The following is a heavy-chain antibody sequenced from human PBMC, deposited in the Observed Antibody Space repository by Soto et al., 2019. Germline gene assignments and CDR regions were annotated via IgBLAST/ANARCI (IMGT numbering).Heavy chain of an antibody. Sequence: EVQLVESGGVLVQPGGSLRVSCAASGFTFSTSWMNWVRQAPGKGLEWVANINGDGSEEYYVDSVRGRFTISRDNVKNSLFLQMHGLGAGDTAVYYCAAGFPLDYWGQGTLVTVSS. D-gene: IGHD1-1*01. V-gene: IGHV3-7*01. J-gene: IGHJ4*02. CDR2: INGDGSEE. CDR3: AAGFPLDY. CDR1: GFTFSTSW.